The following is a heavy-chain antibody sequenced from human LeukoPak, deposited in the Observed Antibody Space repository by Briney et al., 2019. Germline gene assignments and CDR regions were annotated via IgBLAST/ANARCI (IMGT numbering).Heavy chain of an antibody. CDR3: AKKPIAADDYFDY. Sequence: GGSLRLSCAASGFTFSSYAMSWVRQAPGKGLAWVSAISGSGGSTYYADSVKGRFTISRDNSKNTLYLQMNSLRAEDTAVYYCAKKPIAADDYFDYWGQGTLVTVSS. V-gene: IGHV3-23*01. CDR1: GFTFSSYA. J-gene: IGHJ4*02. CDR2: ISGSGGST. D-gene: IGHD6-13*01.